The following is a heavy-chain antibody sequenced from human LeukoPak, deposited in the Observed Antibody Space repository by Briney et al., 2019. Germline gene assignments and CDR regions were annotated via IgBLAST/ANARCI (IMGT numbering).Heavy chain of an antibody. D-gene: IGHD5-24*01. Sequence: GGSLRLSCVASGFTFGKYWMSWVRQAPGKGLEWVANIKQDGSKKSYVDSVKGRFTISRDNAKNSLYLQMNSLRAEDTAIYYCTRVGYIDEGIDYWGQGTLVTVSS. V-gene: IGHV3-7*04. CDR3: TRVGYIDEGIDY. CDR1: GFTFGKYW. CDR2: IKQDGSKK. J-gene: IGHJ4*02.